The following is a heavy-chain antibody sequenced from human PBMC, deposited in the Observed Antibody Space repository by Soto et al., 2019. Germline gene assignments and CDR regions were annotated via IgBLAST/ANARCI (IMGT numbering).Heavy chain of an antibody. Sequence: EVQLAESGGGLAQPGGSLRLSCAASGFTLSGYAMGWVRQAPGKGLEYVSGISSNGVGTYYANSVQGRFTISRDNSKSTVYLKMGSLRPEDMAVYYCARRARPDFYYMDVWGKGTTVTVSS. J-gene: IGHJ6*03. V-gene: IGHV3-64*01. CDR1: GFTLSGYA. CDR3: ARRARPDFYYMDV. D-gene: IGHD6-6*01. CDR2: ISSNGVGT.